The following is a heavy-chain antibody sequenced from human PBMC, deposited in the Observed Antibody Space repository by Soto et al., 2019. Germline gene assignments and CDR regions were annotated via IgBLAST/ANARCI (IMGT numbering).Heavy chain of an antibody. CDR1: GYTFTSYA. Sequence: ASVKVSFKASGYTFTSYARHWVRQARGQRVEGMGGSNTGSGKKKNSQKFQDRVTITRDTSASTAYMELSSLRSEDTAVYYCARTKSIAAPFDYWGQGTLVTVSS. CDR3: ARTKSIAAPFDY. V-gene: IGHV1-3*04. D-gene: IGHD6-6*01. J-gene: IGHJ4*02. CDR2: SNTGSGKK.